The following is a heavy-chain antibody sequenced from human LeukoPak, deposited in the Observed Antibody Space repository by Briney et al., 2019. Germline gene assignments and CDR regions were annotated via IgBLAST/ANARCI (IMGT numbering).Heavy chain of an antibody. D-gene: IGHD1/OR15-1a*01. CDR1: GYSFTTYW. Sequence: GESLKISCKGTGYSFTTYWIGWVRQMPGKGLEWIGIIFPGDSDTTYSPSLQGQVTISADKSINTAYLQWSSLRASDTAMYYCATSESQTRFDYWGQGTPVTVSS. CDR2: IFPGDSDT. CDR3: ATSESQTRFDY. J-gene: IGHJ4*02. V-gene: IGHV5-51*01.